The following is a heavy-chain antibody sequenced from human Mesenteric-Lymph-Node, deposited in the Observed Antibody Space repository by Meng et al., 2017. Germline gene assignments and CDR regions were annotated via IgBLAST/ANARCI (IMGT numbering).Heavy chain of an antibody. D-gene: IGHD5-24*01. CDR3: ATQESSDGHNPY. CDR2: MYHSGTT. V-gene: IGHV4-4*02. CDR1: SASFSSIYG. J-gene: IGHJ4*02. Sequence: LAPQVPGPGRVKSSWTLALPCFVSSASFSSIYGWTGIGQSPGKGLEWIGEMYHSGTTNYNPSLKSRVTITMGKSNNQLSLNLNSVTAADTAVYYCATQESSDGHNPYWGQGTLVTVSS.